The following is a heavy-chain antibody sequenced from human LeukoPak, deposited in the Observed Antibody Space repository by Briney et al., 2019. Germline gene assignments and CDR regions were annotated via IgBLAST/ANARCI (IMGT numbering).Heavy chain of an antibody. V-gene: IGHV3-53*01. CDR2: IYSGGSI. Sequence: GGSLRLSCAASGFTVSNNYMSWVRQAPGKGLEWVSVIYSGGSIYYADSVKGRFTISRDSSKNTLYLQLNSLRAEDTAVYYCARALTPAYYFDYWGQGTLVTVSS. CDR1: GFTVSNNY. D-gene: IGHD6-25*01. J-gene: IGHJ4*02. CDR3: ARALTPAYYFDY.